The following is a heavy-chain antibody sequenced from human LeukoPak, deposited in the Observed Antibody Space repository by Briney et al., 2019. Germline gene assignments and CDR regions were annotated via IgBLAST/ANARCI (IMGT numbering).Heavy chain of an antibody. D-gene: IGHD4-17*01. CDR2: VYYSGNT. CDR3: TREYGFMTTVFHAFDI. CDR1: SGSITSSSYY. V-gene: IGHV4-39*07. Sequence: PSETLSLTCTVSSGSITSSSYYWGWIRQPPGKGLEWIGSVYYSGNTYYNSSLKSRVTISVDTSKNQFSLKLSSVTAADTAIYYCTREYGFMTTVFHAFDIWGHGTMVTVSS. J-gene: IGHJ3*02.